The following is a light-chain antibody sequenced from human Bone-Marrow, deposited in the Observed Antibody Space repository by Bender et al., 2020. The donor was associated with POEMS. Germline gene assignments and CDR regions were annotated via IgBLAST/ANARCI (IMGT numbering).Light chain of an antibody. V-gene: IGLV2-14*01. Sequence: QSALTQPASVSGSPGQSITISCTGTSSDVGGYKYVSWYQQYPGKAPKLMIYEVSYRPSGVSNRFSGSKSGNTASLTISGLQAEDEADYYCSSYTISSTWVFGGGTKLSVL. CDR1: SSDVGGYKY. CDR2: EVS. CDR3: SSYTISSTWV. J-gene: IGLJ3*02.